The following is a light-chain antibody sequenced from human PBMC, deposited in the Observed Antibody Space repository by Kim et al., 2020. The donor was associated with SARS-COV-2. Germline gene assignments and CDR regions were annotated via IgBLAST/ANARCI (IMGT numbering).Light chain of an antibody. CDR2: GAS. CDR1: QSVSSN. CDR3: QQYNDWPPGDT. J-gene: IGKJ2*01. V-gene: IGKV3-15*01. Sequence: GSLSVSPGETATLSCRASQSVSSNLAWYQQKPGQAPRLLIYGASTRATGIPARFSGSGSGTEFTLTISSLQSEDFAVYYCQQYNDWPPGDTFGQGTKLEIK.